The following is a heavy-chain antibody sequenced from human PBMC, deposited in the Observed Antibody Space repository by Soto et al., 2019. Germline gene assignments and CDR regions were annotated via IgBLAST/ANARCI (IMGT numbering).Heavy chain of an antibody. J-gene: IGHJ5*02. CDR1: GGSFSGYY. Sequence: QVQLQQWGAGLLKPSETLSLTCAVYGGSFSGYYWSWIRQPPGKGLEWIGEINHSGSTNYNPSLNSRVTISVDTSKNQFSLKLSSVTAADTAVYYCARGLGYCSEFDPWGQGTLVTVSS. CDR3: ARGLGYCSEFDP. D-gene: IGHD2-15*01. CDR2: INHSGST. V-gene: IGHV4-34*01.